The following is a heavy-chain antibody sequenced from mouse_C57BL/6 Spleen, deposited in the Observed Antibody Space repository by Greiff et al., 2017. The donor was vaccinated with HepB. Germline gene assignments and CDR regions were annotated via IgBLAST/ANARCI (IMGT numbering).Heavy chain of an antibody. CDR1: GYTFTSYW. CDR3: AGVTTDY. J-gene: IGHJ2*01. D-gene: IGHD2-2*01. Sequence: VQLQQPGAELVKPGASVKLSCKASGYTFTSYWMQWVKQRPGQGLEWIGEIDPSDSYTNYNQKFKGKATLTVDTSSSTAYMQLSSLTSEDSAVYYCAGVTTDYWGQGTTLTVSS. CDR2: IDPSDSYT. V-gene: IGHV1-50*01.